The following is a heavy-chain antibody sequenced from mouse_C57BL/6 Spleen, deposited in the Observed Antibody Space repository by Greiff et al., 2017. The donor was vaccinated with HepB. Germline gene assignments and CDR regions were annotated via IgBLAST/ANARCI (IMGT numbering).Heavy chain of an antibody. J-gene: IGHJ2*01. CDR1: GYTFTSYW. Sequence: QVQLQQPGAELVKPGASVKLSCKASGYTFTSYWMQWVKQRPGQGLEWIGEIDPSDSYTNYNQKFKGKATLTVDTSSSTAYMQRSSLTSEDSAVYYCARQRRDYWGQGTTLTVSS. CDR3: ARQRRDY. V-gene: IGHV1-50*01. CDR2: IDPSDSYT.